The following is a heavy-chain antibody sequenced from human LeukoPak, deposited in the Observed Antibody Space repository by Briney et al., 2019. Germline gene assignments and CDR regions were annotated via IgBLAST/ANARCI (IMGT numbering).Heavy chain of an antibody. CDR3: ARDQDGGYAY. CDR1: GFTFSSYG. D-gene: IGHD5-12*01. Sequence: PGGSLRLSCAASGFTFSSYGMHWVRQAPGKGLEWVAFIRYTGSNKYYADSVKGRFTISRDNSKNTLYLQMNSLRAEDTAVYYCARDQDGGYAYWGQGTLVTVSS. CDR2: IRYTGSNK. J-gene: IGHJ4*02. V-gene: IGHV3-30*02.